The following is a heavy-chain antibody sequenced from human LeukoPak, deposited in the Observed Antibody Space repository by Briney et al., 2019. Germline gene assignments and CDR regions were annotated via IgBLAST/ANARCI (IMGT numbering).Heavy chain of an antibody. Sequence: PSETLSLTCAVSDDSFSSHYWTWIRQPPGKGLEWIGYISYIGSTNYNPSLKSRVTISVDTSKNQFSLKLSSVTAADTAVYYCARDLVTVTKGFDIWGQGTMVSVSS. CDR2: ISYIGST. CDR3: ARDLVTVTKGFDI. J-gene: IGHJ3*02. D-gene: IGHD4-17*01. V-gene: IGHV4-59*11. CDR1: DDSFSSHY.